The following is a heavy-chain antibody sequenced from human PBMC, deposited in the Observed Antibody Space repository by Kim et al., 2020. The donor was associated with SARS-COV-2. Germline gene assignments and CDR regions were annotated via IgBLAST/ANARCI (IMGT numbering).Heavy chain of an antibody. D-gene: IGHD6-13*01. Sequence: GGSLRLSCAASGFTFSNYAMSWVRQAPGKGLEWVSGISSSGTSTYHADSVKGRFTISRDNSKNALYLQMDSLRAEDTAVYYCAKRRGLGRDSSTWYFDYWGQGTLVTVSS. V-gene: IGHV3-23*01. CDR1: GFTFSNYA. CDR3: AKRRGLGRDSSTWYFDY. J-gene: IGHJ4*02. CDR2: ISSSGTST.